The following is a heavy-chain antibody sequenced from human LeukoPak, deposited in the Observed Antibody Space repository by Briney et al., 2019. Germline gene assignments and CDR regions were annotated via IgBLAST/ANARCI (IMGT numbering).Heavy chain of an antibody. D-gene: IGHD5-24*01. J-gene: IGHJ3*02. CDR2: INPDGSRT. V-gene: IGHV3-74*01. CDR3: ARGLSRGGRGDAFDI. CDR1: GFTFSSYG. Sequence: GGSLRLSCAASGFTFSSYGMHWVRQAPGKGLVWVSRINPDGSRTDYADSVKGRFTISRDNAKNTLYLQMDSLRAEDTAVYYCARGLSRGGRGDAFDIWGQGTMVTVSS.